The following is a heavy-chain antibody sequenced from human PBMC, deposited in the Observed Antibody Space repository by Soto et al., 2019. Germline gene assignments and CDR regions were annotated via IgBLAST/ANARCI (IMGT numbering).Heavy chain of an antibody. CDR3: ARVCGGDCHNGMDV. CDR2: IYYSGST. D-gene: IGHD2-21*02. V-gene: IGHV4-31*03. J-gene: IGHJ6*02. CDR1: GGSISSGGYY. Sequence: QVQLQESGPGLVKPSQTLSLTCTVSGGSISSGGYYWSWIRQHPGKGLEWIGYIYYSGSTYYNPSLXXXVXXSVATSKNQFPLKLRSVTAAGTAVYYCARVCGGDCHNGMDVWGQGTTVTVSS.